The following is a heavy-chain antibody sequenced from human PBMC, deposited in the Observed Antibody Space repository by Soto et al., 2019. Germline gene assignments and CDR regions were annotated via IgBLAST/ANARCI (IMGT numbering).Heavy chain of an antibody. J-gene: IGHJ4*02. CDR2: INHSGST. Sequence: SETLSLTCAVYGGSFSGYYLSWIRQPPGKGLEWIGEINHSGSTNYNPSLKSRATISVDTSKNQFSLKLSSVTAADTAVYYCARTSSGGWSIAAAGTHPWDYWGQGTLVTVSS. V-gene: IGHV4-34*01. CDR3: ARTSSGGWSIAAAGTHPWDY. CDR1: GGSFSGYY. D-gene: IGHD6-13*01.